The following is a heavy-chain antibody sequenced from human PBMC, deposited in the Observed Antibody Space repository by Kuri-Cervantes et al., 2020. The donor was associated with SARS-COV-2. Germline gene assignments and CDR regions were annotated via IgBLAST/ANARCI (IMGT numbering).Heavy chain of an antibody. CDR1: GFTFSSYA. J-gene: IGHJ6*02. CDR2: ISYDGSNK. V-gene: IGHV3-30-3*01. Sequence: LSLTCAASGFTFSSYAMHWVRQAPGKRLEWVAVISYDGSNKYYADSVKGRFTISRDNSKNTLYLQMNSLRAEDTAVYYCASCIAAAGTYYYYGMYGWGQGTTVTVSS. CDR3: ASCIAAAGTYYYYGMYG. D-gene: IGHD6-13*01.